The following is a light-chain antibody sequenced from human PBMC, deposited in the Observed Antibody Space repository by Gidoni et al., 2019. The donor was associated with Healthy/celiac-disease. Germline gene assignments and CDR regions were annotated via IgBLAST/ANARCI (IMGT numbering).Light chain of an antibody. J-gene: IGKJ2*01. V-gene: IGKV1-39*01. CDR2: AAS. CDR1: QSISSY. Sequence: DIKMTQSPSSLSASVGDRVTITCRASQSISSYLHWYQQKPGKAPKLLIYAASSLQSGVPSRFSGSGSGTDFTLTISSLQPEDFATYYCQQRGTFGQGTKLEIK. CDR3: QQRGT.